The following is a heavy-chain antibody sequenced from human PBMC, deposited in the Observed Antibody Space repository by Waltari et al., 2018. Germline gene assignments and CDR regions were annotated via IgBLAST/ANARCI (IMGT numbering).Heavy chain of an antibody. CDR3: ARVKATVTSADY. V-gene: IGHV3-21*01. D-gene: IGHD4-4*01. Sequence: EVQLVESGGGLVKPGGSLRLSCAASGFTFSSYSMNWVRQAPGKGLEWVSSISSSSSYIYYADSVKGRFTISRDNAKNSLYLQMNSLRAEDTAVYYCARVKATVTSADYWGQGTLVTVSS. J-gene: IGHJ4*02. CDR2: ISSSSSYI. CDR1: GFTFSSYS.